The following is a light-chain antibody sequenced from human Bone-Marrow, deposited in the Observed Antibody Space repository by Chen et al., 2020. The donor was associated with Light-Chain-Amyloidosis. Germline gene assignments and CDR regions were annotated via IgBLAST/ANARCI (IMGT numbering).Light chain of an antibody. Sequence: AIQMNQSPSSLSASVGDRVTITCRASQGIRNDVGWYQQKPGKAPKLLIYVASNLESGVPSRFSGSGSGTDFTLTISSLQPEDFATYYCLQDYSHPWTFGQGTKVEIK. CDR1: QGIRND. J-gene: IGKJ1*01. CDR3: LQDYSHPWT. CDR2: VAS. V-gene: IGKV1-6*01.